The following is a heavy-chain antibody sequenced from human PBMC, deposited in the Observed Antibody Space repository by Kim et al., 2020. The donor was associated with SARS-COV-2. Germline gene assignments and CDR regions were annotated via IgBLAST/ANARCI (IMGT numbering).Heavy chain of an antibody. CDR3: ARARVVVVAATSYYFDY. CDR2: IIPIFGTA. CDR1: GGTFSSYA. J-gene: IGHJ4*02. D-gene: IGHD2-15*01. Sequence: SVKVSCKASGGTFSSYAISWVRQAPGQGLEWMGGIIPIFGTANYAQKFQGRVTITADESTSTAYMELSSLRSEDTAVYYCARARVVVVAATSYYFDYWGQGTLVTVSS. V-gene: IGHV1-69*13.